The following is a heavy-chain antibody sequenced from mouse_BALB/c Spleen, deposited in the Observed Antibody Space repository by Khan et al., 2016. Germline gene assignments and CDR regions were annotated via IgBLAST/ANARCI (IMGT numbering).Heavy chain of an antibody. V-gene: IGHV3-8*02. Sequence: EVELVESGPSLVKPSQTLSLTCSVTGDSITSGYWNWIRKFPGNKLEYMGYISYRGSTYYNPSLTSRISNTRDTSKNQYYLQLKSVTTEDTATYYCATYDGYLFDYWGQGTTLTVSS. CDR1: GDSITSGY. CDR3: ATYDGYLFDY. D-gene: IGHD2-3*01. CDR2: ISYRGST. J-gene: IGHJ2*01.